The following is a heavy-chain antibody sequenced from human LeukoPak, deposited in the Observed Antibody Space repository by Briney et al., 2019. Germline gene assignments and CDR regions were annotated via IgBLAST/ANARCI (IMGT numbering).Heavy chain of an antibody. D-gene: IGHD2-21*02. CDR3: ARGLRGSRYYYAMDV. J-gene: IGHJ6*02. V-gene: IGHV4-59*12. Sequence: SETLSLTCTVSGGSINSYYWSWIRQPPGKGLEWIGNISYSGSTNYNPSLKSRFTISVDTSKNQFSLRLSSVTAADTAVYYCARGLRGSRYYYAMDVWGQGTTVTVSS. CDR2: ISYSGST. CDR1: GGSINSYY.